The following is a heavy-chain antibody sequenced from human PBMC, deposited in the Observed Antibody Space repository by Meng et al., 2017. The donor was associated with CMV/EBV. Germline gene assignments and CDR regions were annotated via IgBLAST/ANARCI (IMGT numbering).Heavy chain of an antibody. CDR3: ARDRAAPGWFDP. CDR2: ISGSGGST. J-gene: IGHJ5*02. Sequence: LSLTCAASGFTFSSYAMSWVRQAPGKGLEWVSAISGSGGSTYYADSVKGRFTISRDNSKNTLYLQMNSLRAEDTAVYYCARDRAAPGWFDPWGQGTLVTVSS. V-gene: IGHV3-23*01. CDR1: GFTFSSYA. D-gene: IGHD6-13*01.